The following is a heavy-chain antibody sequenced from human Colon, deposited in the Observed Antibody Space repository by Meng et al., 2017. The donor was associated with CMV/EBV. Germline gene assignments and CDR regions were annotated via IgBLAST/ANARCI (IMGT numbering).Heavy chain of an antibody. CDR2: IYYSGRT. Sequence: GSLRLSCTVSGGSLSSSSFHWGWIRQPSGKGLEWIGSIYYSGRTYYNTYLKSRVTISIDTSKNQFSLKLPSVTAADTAVYYCARVQSTKYYYSSGDYWGQGTLVTVSS. CDR3: ARVQSTKYYYSSGDY. V-gene: IGHV4-39*07. D-gene: IGHD3-10*01. CDR1: GGSLSSSSFH. J-gene: IGHJ4*02.